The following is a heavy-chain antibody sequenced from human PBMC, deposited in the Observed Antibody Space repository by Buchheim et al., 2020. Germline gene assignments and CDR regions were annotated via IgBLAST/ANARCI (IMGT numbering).Heavy chain of an antibody. J-gene: IGHJ4*02. CDR3: ARDQYDMLTGYYGY. V-gene: IGHV3-21*02. D-gene: IGHD3-9*01. CDR2: ISSRSSYT. CDR1: GFTFSSYT. Sequence: EVQLVESGGGLVKPGGSLRLSCSASGFTFSSYTMNWVRQTPGKGLEWVSSISSRSSYTYYADSVKGRFTISRDNAKNSLFLQMNSLRAEDTAVYYCARDQYDMLTGYYGYWGLGTL.